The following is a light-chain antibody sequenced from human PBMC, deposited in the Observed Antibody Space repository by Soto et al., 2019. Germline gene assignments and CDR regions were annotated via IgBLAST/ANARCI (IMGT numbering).Light chain of an antibody. J-gene: IGKJ2*01. CDR3: QQVDRYPYT. CDR1: QDISGR. Sequence: DIQLTQSPSFVSASVGDRVTITCRASQDISGRLAWYQQEPGKAPKLLHYVASTLQSGVPSRFSGRGSGTQFILTINSLQPEDFATYYCQQVDRYPYTFGQGTNLEIK. V-gene: IGKV1-9*01. CDR2: VAS.